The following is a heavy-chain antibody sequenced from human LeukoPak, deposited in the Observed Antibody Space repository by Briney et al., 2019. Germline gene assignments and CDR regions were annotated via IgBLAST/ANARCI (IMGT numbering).Heavy chain of an antibody. J-gene: IGHJ6*02. V-gene: IGHV1-3*01. CDR2: INAGNGNT. Sequence: ASVKVSCKASGYTFTSYAMHWVRQAPGQRLEWMGWINAGNGNTKYSQKFQGRVTITRDTSASTAYMELSSLRSEDTAVYYCARVIPYSSSWYLLEYYYGMDVWGQGTTVTVSS. CDR1: GYTFTSYA. CDR3: ARVIPYSSSWYLLEYYYGMDV. D-gene: IGHD6-13*01.